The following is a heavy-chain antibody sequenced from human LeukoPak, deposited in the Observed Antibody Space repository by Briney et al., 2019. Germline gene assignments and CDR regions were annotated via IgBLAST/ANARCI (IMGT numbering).Heavy chain of an antibody. CDR3: AKDLGPGYSSSWYRPHYYYYGMDV. CDR1: GFTFSSYG. V-gene: IGHV3-30*18. Sequence: GGSLRLSCAASGFTFSSYGMHWVRQAPGKGLEGVAVISYDGSNKYYADSVKGRFTISRDNSKNTLYLQMNSLRAEDTAVYYCAKDLGPGYSSSWYRPHYYYYGMDVWGQGTTVTVSS. CDR2: ISYDGSNK. J-gene: IGHJ6*02. D-gene: IGHD6-13*01.